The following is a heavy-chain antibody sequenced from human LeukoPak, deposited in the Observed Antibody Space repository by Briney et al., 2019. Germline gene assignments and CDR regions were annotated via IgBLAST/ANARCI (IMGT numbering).Heavy chain of an antibody. D-gene: IGHD3-16*01. CDR3: ARDLGFMITFGGVTDH. Sequence: TGSSLRLSCAASGFSLRNYAIHWVRQAPGKGLEWVAVISYDTNNKHYADSVKGRFTISRDNSKSALYLQMNSLRAEDTAVYYCARDLGFMITFGGVTDHWGQGTLVTVSS. CDR2: ISYDTNNK. J-gene: IGHJ4*02. V-gene: IGHV3-30*03. CDR1: GFSLRNYA.